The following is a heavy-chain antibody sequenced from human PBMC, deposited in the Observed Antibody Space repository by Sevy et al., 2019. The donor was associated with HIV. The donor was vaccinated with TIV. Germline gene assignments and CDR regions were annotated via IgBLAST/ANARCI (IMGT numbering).Heavy chain of an antibody. Sequence: GGSLRLSCAASGFTFSSYDMHWVRQAPGKGLEWVAFIRYDGSNKYYADSVKGRFTISRDNSKNTLYLQMNSLRAEDTAVYYCAKDRGIAVAGTFVDYWGQGTLVTVSS. D-gene: IGHD6-19*01. J-gene: IGHJ4*02. CDR3: AKDRGIAVAGTFVDY. CDR1: GFTFSSYD. CDR2: IRYDGSNK. V-gene: IGHV3-30*02.